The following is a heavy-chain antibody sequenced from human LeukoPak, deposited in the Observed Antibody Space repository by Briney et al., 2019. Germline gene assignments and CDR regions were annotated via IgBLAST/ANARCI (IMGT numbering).Heavy chain of an antibody. CDR2: IIPIFGTA. Sequence: ASVKVSCKASGVTFSSYAISWVRQAPGQGLEWMGGIIPIFGTANYAQKFQGRVTITADESTSTAYMELSSLRSEDTAVYYCARDETVDGAFDIWGQGTMVTVSS. CDR3: ARDETVDGAFDI. D-gene: IGHD2-21*01. J-gene: IGHJ3*02. CDR1: GVTFSSYA. V-gene: IGHV1-69*13.